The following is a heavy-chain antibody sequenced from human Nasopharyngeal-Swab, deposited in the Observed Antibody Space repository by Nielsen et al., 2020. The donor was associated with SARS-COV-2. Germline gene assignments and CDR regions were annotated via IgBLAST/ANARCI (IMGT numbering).Heavy chain of an antibody. J-gene: IGHJ4*02. CDR3: ARDAILEGWYPAYFDY. V-gene: IGHV3-23*01. D-gene: IGHD6-19*01. CDR2: ISGSGGST. CDR1: GFTFSSYA. Sequence: GGSLRLSCAASGFTFSSYAMSWVRQAPGKGLEWVSAISGSGGSTYYADSVKGRFTISRDNSKNTLYLQMNSLRAEDTAVYYCARDAILEGWYPAYFDYWGQGTLVTVSS.